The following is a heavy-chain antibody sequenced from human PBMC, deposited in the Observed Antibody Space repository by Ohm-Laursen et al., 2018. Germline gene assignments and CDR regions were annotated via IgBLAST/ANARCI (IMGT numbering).Heavy chain of an antibody. CDR3: ARAQRLVASANDY. Sequence: SLRLSCAASGFTFDDYAMHWVRQAPGKGLEWVSGISWNSGSIGYADSVKGRFTISRDNAKNTLYLQMNSLRGDDTAVYYCARAQRLVASANDYWGQGTLVTVSS. CDR2: ISWNSGSI. V-gene: IGHV3-9*01. CDR1: GFTFDDYA. D-gene: IGHD5-12*01. J-gene: IGHJ4*02.